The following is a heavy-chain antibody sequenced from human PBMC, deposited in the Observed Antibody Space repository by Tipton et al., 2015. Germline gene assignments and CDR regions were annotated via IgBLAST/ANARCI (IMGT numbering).Heavy chain of an antibody. D-gene: IGHD3-3*01. CDR2: VYFTGTT. CDR3: AREAIFGVAYWFDP. CDR1: GGSVSSGTYF. J-gene: IGHJ5*02. V-gene: IGHV4-61*01. Sequence: TLSLTCTFSGGSVSSGTYFWSWIRQSPGMGLEWIGYVYFTGTTNYNPSFKSRVTMSIDTSNNEFSLKLRSVTAADTAVYYCAREAIFGVAYWFDPWGPGTLVTASS.